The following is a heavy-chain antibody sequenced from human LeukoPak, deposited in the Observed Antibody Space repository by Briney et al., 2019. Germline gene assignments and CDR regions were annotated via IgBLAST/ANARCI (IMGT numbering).Heavy chain of an antibody. D-gene: IGHD3-9*01. CDR3: ARALYYDILTGYQTHTYYFDY. CDR2: ISSRSSDI. CDR1: RVTFSGYT. Sequence: GGSPRLSCTASRVTFSGYTMNWVRQAPGKGLEWVSSISSRSSDIYYAASVKGRFTISRDNVRNSLYLQMSSLRAEDTAVYHCARALYYDILTGYQTHTYYFDYWGQGTLVTVSS. J-gene: IGHJ4*02. V-gene: IGHV3-21*01.